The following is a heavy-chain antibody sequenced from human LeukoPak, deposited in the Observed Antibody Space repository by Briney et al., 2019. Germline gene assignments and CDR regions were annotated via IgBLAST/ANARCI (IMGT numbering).Heavy chain of an antibody. Sequence: ASVKVSCKASGYTFTSYDINWVRQATGQGLEWMGWMNPNSGNTGYAQKFQGRVTMTRNTSISTAYMELSSLRSKDTAVYYCARVSSSGWGYYYYGMDVWGQGTTVTVSS. CDR3: ARVSSSGWGYYYYGMDV. J-gene: IGHJ6*02. CDR1: GYTFTSYD. V-gene: IGHV1-8*01. CDR2: MNPNSGNT. D-gene: IGHD6-19*01.